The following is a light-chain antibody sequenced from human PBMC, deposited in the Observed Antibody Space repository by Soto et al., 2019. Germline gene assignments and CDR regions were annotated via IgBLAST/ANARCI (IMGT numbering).Light chain of an antibody. Sequence: EIVLTQSPASLSLSPGERATLSCRAGESVDSYLVCYQQKPGQAPRLLIYGASSRATGIPDKFSGSGSGTDFTLTISRLEPEDFAVYYCQQYGSSGTFGQGTKVDIK. CDR2: GAS. V-gene: IGKV3-20*01. J-gene: IGKJ1*01. CDR1: ESVDSY. CDR3: QQYGSSGT.